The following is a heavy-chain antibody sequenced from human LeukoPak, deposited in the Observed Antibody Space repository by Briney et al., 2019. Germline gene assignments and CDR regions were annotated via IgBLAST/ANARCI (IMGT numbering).Heavy chain of an antibody. Sequence: SETLSLTCTVSGVSISSYYWSWIRQPPGKGLEWIGYIYYSGSTNYNPSLKSRVTISVDTSKNQFSLKLSSVTAADTAVYYCARDFYGGNLFDYWGQGTLVTVSS. CDR1: GVSISSYY. J-gene: IGHJ4*02. D-gene: IGHD4-23*01. CDR3: ARDFYGGNLFDY. CDR2: IYYSGST. V-gene: IGHV4-59*01.